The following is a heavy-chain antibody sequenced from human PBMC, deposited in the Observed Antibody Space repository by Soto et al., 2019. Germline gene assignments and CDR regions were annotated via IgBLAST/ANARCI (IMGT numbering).Heavy chain of an antibody. CDR2: IHNSGST. D-gene: IGHD6-6*01. Sequence: QPQLQESGPGLVKPSETLSLTCTVSGGSVSSCCNYWGWVRQPPGKGLEWIGSIHNSGSTSYNPSLKSRFTISVDTPKNQFSLSLTSVTAADTAVYYFTRGLSSPSDPGIWGQGTLVTGSS. V-gene: IGHV4-39*01. CDR3: TRGLSSPSDPGI. CDR1: GGSVSSCCNY. J-gene: IGHJ4*02.